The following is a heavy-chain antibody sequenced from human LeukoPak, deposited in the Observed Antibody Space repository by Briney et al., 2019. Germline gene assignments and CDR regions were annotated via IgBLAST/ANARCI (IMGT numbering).Heavy chain of an antibody. CDR1: GFTFSSYG. Sequence: GGSLRLSCAASGFTFSSYGMHWVRQAPGKGLEWVAVIWSDGSNKFYRDSVRGRFTFSRDNSKNTLSLQMNSLRAEDTAVYYCVKESGPFGAFDIWGQGTTVIVSS. CDR2: IWSDGSNK. V-gene: IGHV3-30*02. D-gene: IGHD3-10*01. CDR3: VKESGPFGAFDI. J-gene: IGHJ3*02.